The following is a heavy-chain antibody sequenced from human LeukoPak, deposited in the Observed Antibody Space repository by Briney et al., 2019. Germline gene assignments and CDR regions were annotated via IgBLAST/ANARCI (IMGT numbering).Heavy chain of an antibody. Sequence: GGSLRLSCTASGFTFSSIGVSWVRQAPGKGLEWVSSISASGGDTFYADSVKGRFTISRDNSKNTLYPQMNSLRAEDTAVYYCTKDWNSQFDDWGQGTLVTVSS. V-gene: IGHV3-23*01. J-gene: IGHJ4*02. CDR2: ISASGGDT. CDR1: GFTFSSIG. CDR3: TKDWNSQFDD. D-gene: IGHD1-7*01.